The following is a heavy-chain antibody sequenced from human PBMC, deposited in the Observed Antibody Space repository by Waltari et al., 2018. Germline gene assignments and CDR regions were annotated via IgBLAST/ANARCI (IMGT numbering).Heavy chain of an antibody. CDR2: INHSGST. J-gene: IGHJ1*01. CDR3: ARGIMKRFQH. D-gene: IGHD2-8*01. V-gene: IGHV4-34*01. Sequence: QVQLQQWGAGLLKPSETLSLTCAVYGGSFSGYYWIWIRQPPGKGLEWIGEINHSGSTNYNPSLKSRVTISVDTSKNQFSLKLSSVTAADTAVYYCARGIMKRFQHWGQGTLVTVSS. CDR1: GGSFSGYY.